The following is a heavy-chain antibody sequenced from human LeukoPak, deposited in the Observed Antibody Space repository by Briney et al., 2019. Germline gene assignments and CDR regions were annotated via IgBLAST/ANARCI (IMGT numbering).Heavy chain of an antibody. V-gene: IGHV3-74*01. J-gene: IGHJ4*02. CDR3: RLTGTTGQYGFDY. D-gene: IGHD1-7*01. CDR2: INSDGSST. Sequence: PGGSLRLSCAASGSTFSSYWMHWVRQAPGKGLVWVSRINSDGSSTSYADSVKGRFTISIDNAKNTLYLQMNSLRAEDTAVYYCRLTGTTGQYGFDYWGQGTLVTVSS. CDR1: GSTFSSYW.